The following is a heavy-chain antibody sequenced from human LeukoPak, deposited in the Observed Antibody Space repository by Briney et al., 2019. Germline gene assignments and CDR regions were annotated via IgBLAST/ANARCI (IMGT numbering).Heavy chain of an antibody. CDR3: AGYGDYVSY. Sequence: SETLSLTCTVSGGSISSYYWSWIRQPPGKGLEWIGYIYYSGSTNYNPSLKSRVTISVDTSKNHFSLTLSSVTAADTAVYYCAGYGDYVSYWGLGTLVTVSS. J-gene: IGHJ4*02. V-gene: IGHV4-59*08. D-gene: IGHD4-17*01. CDR1: GGSISSYY. CDR2: IYYSGST.